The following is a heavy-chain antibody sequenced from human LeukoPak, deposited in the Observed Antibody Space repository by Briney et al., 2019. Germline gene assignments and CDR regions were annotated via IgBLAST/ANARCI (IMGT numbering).Heavy chain of an antibody. CDR2: IIPIFGTA. V-gene: IGHV1-69*06. CDR1: GGTFSSYA. J-gene: IGHJ3*02. Sequence: ASVKVSCKASGGTFSSYAISWVRQAPGQGLEWVGGIIPIFGTANYAQKFQGRVTITADKSTSTAYMELSSLRSEDTAVYYRARADLRSLDAFDIWGQGTMVTVSS. D-gene: IGHD4-17*01. CDR3: ARADLRSLDAFDI.